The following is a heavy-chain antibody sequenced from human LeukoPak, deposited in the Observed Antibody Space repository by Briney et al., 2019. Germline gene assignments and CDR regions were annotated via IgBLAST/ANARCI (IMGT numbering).Heavy chain of an antibody. CDR3: ARVESGGYSYGYLDH. J-gene: IGHJ4*02. CDR1: GFSFGSYD. D-gene: IGHD5-18*01. CDR2: IRYDGGTT. V-gene: IGHV3-30*02. Sequence: GGSLRLSCAASGFSFGSYDIHWVRQAPGKGLEWVAFIRYDGGTTYYADSVKGRFTISRDNSKDTLFLQMDSLRPEDTAVYYCARVESGGYSYGYLDHWGQGTLVAVSS.